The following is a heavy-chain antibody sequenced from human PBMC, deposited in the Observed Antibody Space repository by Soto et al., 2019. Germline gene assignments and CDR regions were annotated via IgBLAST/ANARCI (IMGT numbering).Heavy chain of an antibody. CDR2: ISTGGDDT. CDR3: AKRVGGRLGEARRYNFYYGMDV. D-gene: IGHD3-10*01. V-gene: IGHV3-23*01. CDR1: GFTFSSYA. Sequence: PGGSLRLSCAASGFTFSSYAMSWVRQAPGKGLEWVSAISTGGDDTYYADSVKGRFSISRDNSKNTLYLQMNSLGAEDTAVYYCAKRVGGRLGEARRYNFYYGMDVWGQGTTVTVSS. J-gene: IGHJ6*02.